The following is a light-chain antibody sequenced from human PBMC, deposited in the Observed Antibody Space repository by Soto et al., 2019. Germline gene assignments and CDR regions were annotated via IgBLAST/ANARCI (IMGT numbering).Light chain of an antibody. CDR2: AAS. CDR1: QSISTY. Sequence: DIQLTQCPSPLSASVGDRVAITCLASQSISTYLNWYQQKPGKAPKVLIYAASNLQSGVPPRFSGSGSGTDFTLTISSLQPEDVATYFCQQSYGTPITFGQGTRLEIK. J-gene: IGKJ5*01. V-gene: IGKV1-39*01. CDR3: QQSYGTPIT.